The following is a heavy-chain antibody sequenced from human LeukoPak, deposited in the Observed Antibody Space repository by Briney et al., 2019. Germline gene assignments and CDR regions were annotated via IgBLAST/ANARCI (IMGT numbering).Heavy chain of an antibody. V-gene: IGHV3-30*02. D-gene: IGHD6-13*01. CDR3: ANTIPAAGGYYYYYMDV. CDR2: MRYHGTNK. J-gene: IGHJ6*03. CDR1: GFSFSSYG. Sequence: GGSLRLSCAAAGFSFSSYGMRWVRQAPGRGLGWVALMRYHGTNKYYADSVKGRFTISRDNSKNTLFLQMNSLRAEDTAVYYCANTIPAAGGYYYYYMDVWGKGTTVTISS.